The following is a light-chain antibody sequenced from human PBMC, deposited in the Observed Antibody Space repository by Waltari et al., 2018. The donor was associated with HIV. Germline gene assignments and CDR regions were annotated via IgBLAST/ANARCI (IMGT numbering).Light chain of an antibody. CDR1: SSNIGNNY. CDR2: DNK. V-gene: IGLV1-51*01. CDR3: QSYDRRLMWV. J-gene: IGLJ2*01. Sequence: SVLTQPPSVSAAPGQKVTISCSGSSSNIGNNYVSWFQQLPGAAPSFLIYDNKPRPSGVPDRFSGAKSVTSASLVITGLQAEDEADYYCQSYDRRLMWVFGGGTSLTV.